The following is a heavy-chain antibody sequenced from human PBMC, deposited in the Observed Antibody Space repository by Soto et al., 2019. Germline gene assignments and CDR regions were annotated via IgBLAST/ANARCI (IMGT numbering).Heavy chain of an antibody. Sequence: EVQLVESGGGLVQPGGSLRLSCAASGLTLSIYWMHWVRQGPGKGLVWVSRINSDGSITNYADSVKGRFTISRDNAQNTLYLQMNSLRAEDTAVYYCSVVVVSDSRNSLGYWGQGTLVTVSS. V-gene: IGHV3-74*01. D-gene: IGHD2-15*01. CDR3: SVVVVSDSRNSLGY. J-gene: IGHJ4*02. CDR2: INSDGSIT. CDR1: GLTLSIYW.